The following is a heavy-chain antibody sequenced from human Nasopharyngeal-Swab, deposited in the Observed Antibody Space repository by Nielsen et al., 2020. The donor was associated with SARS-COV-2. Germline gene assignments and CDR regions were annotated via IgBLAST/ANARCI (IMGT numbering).Heavy chain of an antibody. CDR1: GFIFSDYY. Sequence: GESLKISCAASGFIFSDYYMSWIRQAPGKGLEWVSYISSSGTTTYYADSVKGRFTISRDNAKNSLYLQMNSLRAEDTAVYYCARGRSGSYFYWGQGTVVTVSS. CDR2: ISSSGTTT. J-gene: IGHJ4*02. CDR3: ARGRSGSYFY. V-gene: IGHV3-11*01. D-gene: IGHD1-26*01.